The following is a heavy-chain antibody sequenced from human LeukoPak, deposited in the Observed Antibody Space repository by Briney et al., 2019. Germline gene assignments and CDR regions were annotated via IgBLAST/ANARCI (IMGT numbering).Heavy chain of an antibody. CDR2: ISVYNGNT. V-gene: IGHV1-18*01. D-gene: IGHD2-15*01. CDR1: GYTFTSCG. Sequence: ASVKVSCKASGYTFTSCGISWVRQAPGQGLEWMGWISVYNGNTNYAQKLQGRVTMTTDTSTSTAYMELRSLRSDDTAVYYCASPYCGGGTCYAHDAFDIWGQGTMVTVSS. J-gene: IGHJ3*02. CDR3: ASPYCGGGTCYAHDAFDI.